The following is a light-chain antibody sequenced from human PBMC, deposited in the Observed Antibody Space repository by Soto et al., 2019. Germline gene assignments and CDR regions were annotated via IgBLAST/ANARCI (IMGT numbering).Light chain of an antibody. J-gene: IGKJ4*01. CDR1: QSVLHSSNNKNY. Sequence: DIVMTQSPDSLAVSLGERATINCKSSQSVLHSSNNKNYLVWYQQKPGQPPKLLIYWASTRESGVPDRFSGSGSGTAFTLTISSLQAEDVAVYYCQQYYSTPVTFGGGTKVEIK. CDR3: QQYYSTPVT. CDR2: WAS. V-gene: IGKV4-1*01.